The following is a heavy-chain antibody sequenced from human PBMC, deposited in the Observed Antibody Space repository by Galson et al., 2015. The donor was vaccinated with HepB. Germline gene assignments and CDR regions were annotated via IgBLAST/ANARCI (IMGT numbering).Heavy chain of an antibody. D-gene: IGHD6-19*01. Sequence: SLRLSCAASGFTFSSYAMHWVRQAPGKGLEWVAVISYDGSNKYYADSVKGRFTISRDNSKNTLYLQMNSLRAEDTAVYYCARDLSGQWLPRGYFDYWGQGTLVTVSS. J-gene: IGHJ4*02. CDR2: ISYDGSNK. V-gene: IGHV3-30*04. CDR3: ARDLSGQWLPRGYFDY. CDR1: GFTFSSYA.